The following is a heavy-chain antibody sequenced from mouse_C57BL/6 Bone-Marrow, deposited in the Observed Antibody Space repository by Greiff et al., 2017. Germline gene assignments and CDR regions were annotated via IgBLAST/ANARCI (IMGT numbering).Heavy chain of an antibody. D-gene: IGHD1-1*01. Sequence: VKLQESGPELVKPGASVKISCKASGYSFTSYYIHWVKQRPGQGLEWIGWIYPGSGNTKYNEKFKGKATLTADTSSSTAYMQLSSLTSEDSAVYYCARLLRYAYWGQGTLVTVSA. CDR2: IYPGSGNT. J-gene: IGHJ3*01. CDR1: GYSFTSYY. V-gene: IGHV1-66*01. CDR3: ARLLRYAY.